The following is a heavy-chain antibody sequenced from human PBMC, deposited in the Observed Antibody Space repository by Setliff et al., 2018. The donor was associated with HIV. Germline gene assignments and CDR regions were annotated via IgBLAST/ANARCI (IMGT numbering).Heavy chain of an antibody. J-gene: IGHJ5*02. V-gene: IGHV1-2*02. CDR1: GYTFTGHY. CDR2: INPSSGGT. D-gene: IGHD3-22*01. Sequence: VASVKVSCKASGYTFTGHYMHWVRQAPGQGLEWMGWINPSSGGTNYAQKFQGRVTMTRDTSISTAYMELSSLRSDDTAVYYCARCMTMTGNWFDPWGQGTLVTVSS. CDR3: ARCMTMTGNWFDP.